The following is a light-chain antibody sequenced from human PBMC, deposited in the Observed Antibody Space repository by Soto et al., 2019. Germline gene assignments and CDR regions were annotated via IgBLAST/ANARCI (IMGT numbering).Light chain of an antibody. CDR1: STNIGNNA. Sequence: VLPQLPLVSETPRQRVTISCSGSSTNIGNNAVNWYQQLPGKAPKLLIYYDDLLPSGVSDRFSGSKSGTSASLAISGLQSEDEADYYCAAWDDSLNVYVFGTGTKLTVL. CDR3: AAWDDSLNVYV. J-gene: IGLJ1*01. V-gene: IGLV1-36*01. CDR2: YDD.